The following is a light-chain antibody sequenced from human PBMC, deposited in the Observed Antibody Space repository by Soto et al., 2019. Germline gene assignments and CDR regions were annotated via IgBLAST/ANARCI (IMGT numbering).Light chain of an antibody. CDR2: EVS. CDR1: SSDVGGYNY. Sequence: QCVLTQPASVCGSPGQSVTIACTGTSSDVGGYNYVSWYQQHPGKAPKLMIYEVSNRPSGVPNRFSGSKSGNTASLTISGLQAEDEADYYCSSYTSSSTRVFGTGTKVTVL. CDR3: SSYTSSSTRV. J-gene: IGLJ1*01. V-gene: IGLV2-14*01.